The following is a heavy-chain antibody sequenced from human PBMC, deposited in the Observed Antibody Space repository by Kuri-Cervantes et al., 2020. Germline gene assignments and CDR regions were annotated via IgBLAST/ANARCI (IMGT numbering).Heavy chain of an antibody. V-gene: IGHV4-30-4*08. CDR2: IYYSGST. Sequence: SETLSLTCTVSGGSISSGDYYWSWIRQPPGKGLEWIGYIYYSGSTYYNPSLKSRVTISVDTSKNQFSLKLTSVTAADTAVYYCARGAREGSWNAGWGKRNSYSYDYMDVWGKGTTVTVSS. CDR3: ARGAREGSWNAGWGKRNSYSYDYMDV. J-gene: IGHJ6*03. D-gene: IGHD1-1*01. CDR1: GGSISSGDYY.